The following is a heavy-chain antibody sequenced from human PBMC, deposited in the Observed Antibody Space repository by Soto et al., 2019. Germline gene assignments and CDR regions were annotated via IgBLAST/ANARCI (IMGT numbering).Heavy chain of an antibody. Sequence: SETLSLTCTVSGASFSPNYWAWIRQPPGKGLEWIGYIYFGGTTRYNPSLESRVTISLDTSKNQFSLKLSSVTAADTAVYYCARAKAPLYSSSWYWFDPWGQGTLVTVSS. J-gene: IGHJ5*02. D-gene: IGHD6-13*01. CDR3: ARAKAPLYSSSWYWFDP. V-gene: IGHV4-59*08. CDR2: IYFGGTT. CDR1: GASFSPNY.